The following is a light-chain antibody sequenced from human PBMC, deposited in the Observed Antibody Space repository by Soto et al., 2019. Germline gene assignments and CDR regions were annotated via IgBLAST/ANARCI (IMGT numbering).Light chain of an antibody. V-gene: IGKV1-5*03. CDR1: QSLNSW. CDR2: KTS. J-gene: IGKJ2*01. Sequence: DIQMTQSPSTLSASVGDRVSITCRASQSLNSWLAWYQQKPGKAPKLLIYKTSTLESGVPSRFSGSGSGTEFTLTISNLQPDDFATYYCQQYNTYSFCQGTKVDI. CDR3: QQYNTYS.